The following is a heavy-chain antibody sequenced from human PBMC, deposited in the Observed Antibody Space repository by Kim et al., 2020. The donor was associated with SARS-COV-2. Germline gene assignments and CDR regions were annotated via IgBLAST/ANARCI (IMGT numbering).Heavy chain of an antibody. CDR1: GYTFTSYA. J-gene: IGHJ4*02. Sequence: ASVKVSCKASGYTFTSYAMHWVRQAPGQRLEWMGWINAGNGNTKYSQKFQGRVTITRDTSASTAYMELSSLRSEDTAVYYCARGAYDFQVRSMTVDYWGQGTLVTVSS. CDR3: ARGAYDFQVRSMTVDY. V-gene: IGHV1-3*01. CDR2: INAGNGNT. D-gene: IGHD3-3*01.